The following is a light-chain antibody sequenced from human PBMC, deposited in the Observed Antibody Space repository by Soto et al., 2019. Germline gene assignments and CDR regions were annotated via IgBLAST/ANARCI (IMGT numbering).Light chain of an antibody. CDR1: SSDVGSYNL. Sequence: LTQPASVSGSPGQSITISCTGTSSDVGSYNLVSWYQQHPGKAPKLMIYEVTKQPSGVSNRFSGSKSGNTASLTISGLQAEDEADYYCCSYASSNTYVFGTGTKVTVL. J-gene: IGLJ1*01. CDR3: CSYASSNTYV. CDR2: EVT. V-gene: IGLV2-23*02.